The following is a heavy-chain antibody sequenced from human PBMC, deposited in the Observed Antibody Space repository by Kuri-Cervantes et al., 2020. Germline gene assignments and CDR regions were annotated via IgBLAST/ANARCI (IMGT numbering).Heavy chain of an antibody. J-gene: IGHJ6*02. V-gene: IGHV3-30-3*01. CDR1: GLTFSSYA. Sequence: GRLRRLSVAASGLTFSSYAMHWVRQAPGKGLEWVAVISYDGSNKYYADSVKGRFTISRDNSKNTLYLQMNSLRAEDTAVYYWASSGSSSSPTWGYYYYYGMDVWGQGTTVTVSS. CDR3: ASSGSSSSPTWGYYYYYGMDV. D-gene: IGHD6-6*01. CDR2: ISYDGSNK.